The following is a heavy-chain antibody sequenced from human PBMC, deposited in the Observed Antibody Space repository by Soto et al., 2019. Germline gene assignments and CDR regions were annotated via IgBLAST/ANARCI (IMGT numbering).Heavy chain of an antibody. CDR2: IYTSGST. CDR1: GGSISSYY. V-gene: IGHV4-4*07. CDR3: ARVDRAGYCSGGSCEIGAFDI. J-gene: IGHJ3*02. Sequence: SETLCLTCTVSGGSISSYYLSWIRQPAGKGLEWIGRIYTSGSTNYNPSLKSRVTMSVDTSKNQFSLKLSSVTAADTAVYYCARVDRAGYCSGGSCEIGAFDIWGQGTMVTVPS. D-gene: IGHD2-15*01.